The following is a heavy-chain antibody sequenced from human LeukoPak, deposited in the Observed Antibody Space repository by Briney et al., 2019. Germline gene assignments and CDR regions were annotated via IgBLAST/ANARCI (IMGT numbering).Heavy chain of an antibody. D-gene: IGHD2-2*01. J-gene: IGHJ4*02. Sequence: GGSLRLSWAASGFTFSSYSMNWFRQAPGKGLEWFSSISSSSSYIYYADSVKGRFTISRDNAKNSLYLQMNSLRAEDTAVYYCASGGSYCSSTSCYAEYYFDYWGQGTLVTVSS. CDR1: GFTFSSYS. CDR2: ISSSSSYI. V-gene: IGHV3-21*01. CDR3: ASGGSYCSSTSCYAEYYFDY.